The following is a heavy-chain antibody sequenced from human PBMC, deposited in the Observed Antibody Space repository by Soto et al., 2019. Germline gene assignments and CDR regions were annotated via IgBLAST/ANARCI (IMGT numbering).Heavy chain of an antibody. CDR3: AIDADYYGSSGYDPAFDI. D-gene: IGHD3-22*01. CDR1: GYTFTSYG. CDR2: ISAYNGNT. V-gene: IGHV1-18*01. Sequence: ASVKVSCKASGYTFTSYGISWVRQAPGQGLEWMGWISAYNGNTNYAQKLQGRVTMTTDTSTSTAYMELRSLRSDDTAVYYCAIDADYYGSSGYDPAFDIWGQGTMVTVSS. J-gene: IGHJ3*02.